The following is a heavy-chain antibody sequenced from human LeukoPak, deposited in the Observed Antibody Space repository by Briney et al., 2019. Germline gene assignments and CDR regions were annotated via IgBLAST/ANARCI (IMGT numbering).Heavy chain of an antibody. V-gene: IGHV4-4*09. J-gene: IGHJ4*02. Sequence: SETLSLTCTVPGGSISSYYWIWIRQPPGKGLEWIGYIYTSGSTNYNPSLKSRVSISVDTSKNQFSGKLRSVSAADTVVYYCGRNIVSSIAARPHFDYWGQGTLVTVSS. D-gene: IGHD6-6*01. CDR1: GGSISSYY. CDR2: IYTSGST. CDR3: GRNIVSSIAARPHFDY.